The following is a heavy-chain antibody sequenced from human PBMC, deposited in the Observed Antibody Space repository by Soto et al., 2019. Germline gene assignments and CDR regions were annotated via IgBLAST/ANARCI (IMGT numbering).Heavy chain of an antibody. V-gene: IGHV4-30-2*06. CDR2: IYHSGST. J-gene: IGHJ5*02. D-gene: IGHD1-26*01. CDR1: GGTITSGRSS. CDR3: VRESGESVPNYFDT. Sequence: SETLSLTCSVSGGTITSGRSSWNWIRQSPGKVLEWIAYIYHSGSTYYNPSLKSRVTISFDRSYNQFSLKLTSVTAADTAVYYCVRESGESVPNYFDTWGPGTLVTVSS.